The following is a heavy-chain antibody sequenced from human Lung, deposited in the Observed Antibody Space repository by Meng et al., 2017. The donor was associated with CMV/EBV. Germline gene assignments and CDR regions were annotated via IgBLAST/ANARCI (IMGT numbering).Heavy chain of an antibody. J-gene: IGHJ4*02. CDR3: ARVVTALWGYYFDY. CDR1: GGSISSSHW. D-gene: IGHD2-21*02. CDR2: IYHSGST. Sequence: HGQLKVSGPGLVKPSGTLALTCAVSGGSISSSHWWSWVRQPPGKGLEWIGEIYHSGSTNYNPSLKSRVTISVDKSKNQFSLKLSSVTAADTAVYYCARVVTALWGYYFDYWGQGTLVTVSS. V-gene: IGHV4-4*02.